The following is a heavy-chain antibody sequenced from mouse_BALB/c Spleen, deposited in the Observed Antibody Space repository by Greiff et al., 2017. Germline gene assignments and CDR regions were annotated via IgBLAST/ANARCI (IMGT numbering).Heavy chain of an antibody. CDR1: GYTFTSYW. Sequence: VQLQQSGTVLARPGASVKMSCKASGYTFTSYWMHWVKQRPGQGLEWIGAIYPGNSDTSYNQKFKGKAKLTAVTSTSTAYMELSSLTNEDSAVYYCTREGIYDGYYDYAMDYWGQGTSVTVSS. J-gene: IGHJ4*01. V-gene: IGHV1-5*01. CDR2: IYPGNSDT. CDR3: TREGIYDGYYDYAMDY. D-gene: IGHD2-3*01.